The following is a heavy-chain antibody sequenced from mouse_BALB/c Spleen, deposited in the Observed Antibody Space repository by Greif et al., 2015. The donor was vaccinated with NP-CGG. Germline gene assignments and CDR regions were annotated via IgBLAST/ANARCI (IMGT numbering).Heavy chain of an antibody. Sequence: EVKLMESGGGLVQPGGSRKLSCAASGFTFSDYGMAWARQAPGKGPEWVAFISNLAYSIYYADTVTGRFTISRENAKNTLYLEMSSLMSEDTAMYCCARDYYGSSYWYFDVWGAGTTVTVSS. CDR3: ARDYYGSSYWYFDV. CDR1: GFTFSDYG. V-gene: IGHV5-15*02. D-gene: IGHD1-1*01. CDR2: ISNLAYSI. J-gene: IGHJ1*01.